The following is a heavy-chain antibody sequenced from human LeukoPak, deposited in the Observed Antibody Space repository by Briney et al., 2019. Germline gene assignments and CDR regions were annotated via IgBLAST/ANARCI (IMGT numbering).Heavy chain of an antibody. CDR3: ARDQAGSGHYADY. CDR1: GFIFSNYW. J-gene: IGHJ4*02. V-gene: IGHV3-7*01. D-gene: IGHD3-10*01. Sequence: GGSLRLSCATSGFIFSNYWMSWVRQAPGKGLEWVANIKQDGSETYYVDSVKGRFTISRGDAKNSLYLQMNSLRGEDTAVYYCARDQAGSGHYADYWGQGTLVTVSS. CDR2: IKQDGSET.